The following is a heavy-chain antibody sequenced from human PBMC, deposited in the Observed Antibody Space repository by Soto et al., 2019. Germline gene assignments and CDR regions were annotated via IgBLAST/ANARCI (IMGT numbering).Heavy chain of an antibody. D-gene: IGHD2-2*02. Sequence: SETLSLTCTVSGGSISSAAYYWSWIRQHPGKGLEWIGYISHSGSTYYNPSLKSRVIISVDTSKNQFSLSLTSVTAADTAVYYCAREYTYGSNFFDWLGQGALVTVSS. CDR1: GGSISSAAYY. CDR2: ISHSGST. V-gene: IGHV4-31*03. CDR3: AREYTYGSNFFDW. J-gene: IGHJ4*02.